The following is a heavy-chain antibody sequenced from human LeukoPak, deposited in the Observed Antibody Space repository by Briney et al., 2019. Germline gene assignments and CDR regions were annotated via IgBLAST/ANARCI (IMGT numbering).Heavy chain of an antibody. D-gene: IGHD5-18*01. Sequence: PSETLSLTCTVSGYSITSGYYWGWIRQPPGKGLEWIGTIFHSGSTYYNPSLKSRVTISVDTSKNQFSLKLNSVTAADTAVYYCARDPRIQLWLHDPSYYDHWGQGTLVIVSS. CDR1: GYSITSGYY. CDR3: ARDPRIQLWLHDPSYYDH. V-gene: IGHV4-38-2*02. CDR2: IFHSGST. J-gene: IGHJ4*02.